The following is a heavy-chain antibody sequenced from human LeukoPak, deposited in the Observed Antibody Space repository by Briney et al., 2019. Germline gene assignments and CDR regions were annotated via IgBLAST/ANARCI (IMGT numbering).Heavy chain of an antibody. CDR1: GYTFTSYG. V-gene: IGHV1-18*01. CDR2: ISAYNGNT. CDR3: ARVVDTAMVTKSWFDP. Sequence: ASVKVSCKASGYTFTSYGISWVRQAPGQGLEWMGWISAYNGNTNYAQKLQGRVTMTTDTSTSTAYMELRSLRSDDTAVYYCARVVDTAMVTKSWFDPWGQGTLVTVSS. J-gene: IGHJ5*02. D-gene: IGHD5-18*01.